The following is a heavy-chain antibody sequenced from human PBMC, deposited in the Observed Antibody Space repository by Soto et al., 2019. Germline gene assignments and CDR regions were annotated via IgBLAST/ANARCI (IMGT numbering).Heavy chain of an antibody. J-gene: IGHJ4*02. Sequence: SETLSLTCAVYGGSFSGYYWSWIRQPPGKGLEWIGEINHSGSTNYNPSLKSRVTISVDTSKNQFSLKLSSVTAADTAVYYCARGQPYCTNGVCYVYFDYWGQGTLVTV. CDR3: ARGQPYCTNGVCYVYFDY. D-gene: IGHD2-8*01. V-gene: IGHV4-34*01. CDR1: GGSFSGYY. CDR2: INHSGST.